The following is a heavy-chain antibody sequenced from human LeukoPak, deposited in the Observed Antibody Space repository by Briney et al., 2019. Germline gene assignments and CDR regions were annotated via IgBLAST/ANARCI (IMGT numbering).Heavy chain of an antibody. J-gene: IGHJ4*02. CDR3: AKDHYSSSWFFDY. D-gene: IGHD6-13*01. Sequence: GGSLRLSCAASGFTFSSYATSWVRQAPGRGLEWVSAISGSGGSTYYADSVKGRFTISRDNSKNTLYLQMNSLRAEDTAVYYCAKDHYSSSWFFDYWGQGTLVTVSS. CDR2: ISGSGGST. V-gene: IGHV3-23*01. CDR1: GFTFSSYA.